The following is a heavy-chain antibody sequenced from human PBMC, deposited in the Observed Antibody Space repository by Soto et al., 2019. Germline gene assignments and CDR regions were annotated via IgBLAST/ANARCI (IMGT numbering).Heavy chain of an antibody. V-gene: IGHV3-30*18. CDR3: AKGRSVRQLGPCFC. Sequence: GGSLRLSCAASGFTFSSYGMHWVRQAPGKGLEWVAVISYDGSNKYYADSVKGRFTISRDNSKNTLYLQMNSLRAEDTAVYYCAKGRSVRQLGPCFCWGQGTLVTVSS. CDR1: GFTFSSYG. CDR2: ISYDGSNK. J-gene: IGHJ4*02. D-gene: IGHD6-6*01.